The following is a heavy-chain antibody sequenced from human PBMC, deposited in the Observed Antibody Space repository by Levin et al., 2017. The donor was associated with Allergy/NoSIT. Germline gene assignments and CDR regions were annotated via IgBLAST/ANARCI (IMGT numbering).Heavy chain of an antibody. J-gene: IGHJ4*02. Sequence: GESLKISCAASKFTFSSYVMHWVRQAPGKGLEWVAAISYDGNNKYYGDPVRGRFSISRDNSKNTLYLQMSSLRVEDTAVYYCVRETSGSDPEFDYWGQGTLVTVSS. CDR2: ISYDGNNK. CDR3: VRETSGSDPEFDY. D-gene: IGHD3-10*01. CDR1: KFTFSSYV. V-gene: IGHV3-30-3*01.